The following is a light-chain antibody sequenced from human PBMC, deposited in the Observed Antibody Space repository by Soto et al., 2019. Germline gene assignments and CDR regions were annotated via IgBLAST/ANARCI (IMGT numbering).Light chain of an antibody. J-gene: IGKJ4*01. Sequence: IVMAQSPAALSVSLGERATLSCRASESVSSNLAWYQQKPGQAPRLLIYDASTRATDFPARFNGSGSGTEFTLTISSLQPEDFATYYCQQLNSYPLTFGGGTKVDIK. V-gene: IGKV3-15*01. CDR3: QQLNSYPLT. CDR2: DAS. CDR1: ESVSSN.